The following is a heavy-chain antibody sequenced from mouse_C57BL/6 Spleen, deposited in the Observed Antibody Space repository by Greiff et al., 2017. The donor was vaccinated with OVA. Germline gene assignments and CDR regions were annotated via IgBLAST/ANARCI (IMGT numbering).Heavy chain of an antibody. CDR1: GYTFTSYW. CDR2: IDPNSGGT. D-gene: IGHD1-1*01. CDR3: ARKRLYGIYFDG. V-gene: IGHV1-72*01. Sequence: QVQLQQSGAELVKPGASVKLSCKASGYTFTSYWMHWVKQRPGRGLEWIGSIDPNSGGTKYNEKFKGKATLTVDKPSSTAYMQLSSLTSEDSAVXYCARKRLYGIYFDGWGTGTTLTVSS. J-gene: IGHJ1*03.